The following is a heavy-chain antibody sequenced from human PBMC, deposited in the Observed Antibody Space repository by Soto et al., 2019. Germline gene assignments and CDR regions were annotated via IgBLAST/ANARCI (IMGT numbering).Heavy chain of an antibody. CDR2: ISYDGSNK. CDR3: ARGAHIVVVVAATDQDAFDI. V-gene: IGHV3-30-3*01. Sequence: PGGSLRLSCAASGFTFSSYAMHWVRQAPGKGLEWVAVISYDGSNKYYADSVKGRFTISRDNSKNTLYLQMNSLRAEDTAVYYCARGAHIVVVVAATDQDAFDIWGQGTMVTVSS. J-gene: IGHJ3*02. D-gene: IGHD2-15*01. CDR1: GFTFSSYA.